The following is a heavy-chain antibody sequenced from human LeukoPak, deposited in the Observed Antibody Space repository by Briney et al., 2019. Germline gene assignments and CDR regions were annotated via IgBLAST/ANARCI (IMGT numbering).Heavy chain of an antibody. Sequence: SETLSLTCTVSGYSISSGYYWSWIRQPPGKGLEWIGSIYHSGSTYYNPSLKSRVTISVDTSKNQFSLKLSSVTAADTAVYYCARDLLTMVRGVTGAIFDYWGQGTLVTVSS. CDR3: ARDLLTMVRGVTGAIFDY. CDR2: IYHSGST. V-gene: IGHV4-38-2*02. CDR1: GYSISSGYY. D-gene: IGHD3-10*01. J-gene: IGHJ4*02.